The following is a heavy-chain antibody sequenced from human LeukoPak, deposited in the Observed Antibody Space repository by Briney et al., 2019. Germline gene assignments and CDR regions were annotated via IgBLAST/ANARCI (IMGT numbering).Heavy chain of an antibody. Sequence: SETLSLTCAVYGGSFSGFYCSWIRQPPGKGLEWIGEINHSGSTNYNPSLKSRVTISVDTSKNQFSLKLSSVTAADTAVYYCARGRSIAAAAPNYWGQGTLVTVSS. CDR2: INHSGST. V-gene: IGHV4-34*01. J-gene: IGHJ4*02. D-gene: IGHD6-13*01. CDR3: ARGRSIAAAAPNY. CDR1: GGSFSGFY.